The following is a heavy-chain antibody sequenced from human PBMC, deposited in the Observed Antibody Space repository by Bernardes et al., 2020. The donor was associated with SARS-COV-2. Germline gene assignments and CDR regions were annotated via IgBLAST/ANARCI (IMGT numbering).Heavy chain of an antibody. J-gene: IGHJ4*02. CDR1: GFTFSSYA. Sequence: GGSLRLSCAASGFTFSSYAMSWVRQAPGKGLEWVSAISGSGGSTHYADSVKGRFTISRDNSKNTLYLQMNSLRAEDTAVYYCAKESSLYDILTGTDYWGQGTLVTVSS. V-gene: IGHV3-23*01. CDR3: AKESSLYDILTGTDY. CDR2: ISGSGGST. D-gene: IGHD3-9*01.